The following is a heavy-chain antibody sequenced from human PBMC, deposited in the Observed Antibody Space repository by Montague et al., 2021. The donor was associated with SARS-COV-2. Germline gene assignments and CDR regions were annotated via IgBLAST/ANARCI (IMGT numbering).Heavy chain of an antibody. CDR1: GGSINDHY. CDR2: ISSNGKT. Sequence: SETLSLTCTVSGGSINDHYRSWIRQSPGKGLEWIGYISSNGKTNXNPSLKSRVTLSADASRNGFSLRLDSMTAADTAVYFCARRGYYDSAGYHWHLDLWGRGMLVTVSS. V-gene: IGHV4-4*09. J-gene: IGHJ2*01. D-gene: IGHD3-22*01. CDR3: ARRGYYDSAGYHWHLDL.